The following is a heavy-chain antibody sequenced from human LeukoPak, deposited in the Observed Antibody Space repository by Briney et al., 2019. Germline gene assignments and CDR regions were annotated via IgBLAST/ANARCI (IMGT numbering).Heavy chain of an antibody. V-gene: IGHV4-38-2*02. J-gene: IGHJ4*02. Sequence: PSETLSLTCTVSGYSIGSGYYWGWIRQPPGKGLEWIGTNHHSGSTSYNPSLKSRVTISVDTSKNQFSLKLSSVTAADTAMYYCARGFRGDNFDYWGQGTLVTVSS. D-gene: IGHD7-27*01. CDR1: GYSIGSGYY. CDR2: NHHSGST. CDR3: ARGFRGDNFDY.